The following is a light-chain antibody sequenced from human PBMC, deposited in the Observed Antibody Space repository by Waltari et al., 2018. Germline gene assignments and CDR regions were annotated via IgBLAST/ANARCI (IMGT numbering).Light chain of an antibody. V-gene: IGKV3-11*01. CDR3: QQRSNWPPALT. CDR1: QSVSSY. CDR2: DAS. J-gene: IGKJ4*01. Sequence: EIVLTQSPVTLSLSPGERATLSCRASQSVSSYLTWYQQKPGQAPRLLIYDASNGATGIPARFRGSGSGTDFTLTISSLEPEDFAVYYCQQRSNWPPALTFGGGTKVEVK.